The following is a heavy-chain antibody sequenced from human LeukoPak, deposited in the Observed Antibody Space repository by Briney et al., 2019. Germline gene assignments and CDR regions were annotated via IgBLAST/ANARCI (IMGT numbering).Heavy chain of an antibody. CDR2: ISSSGSTI. J-gene: IGHJ3*02. CDR3: ARDVVVDAFDI. CDR1: GFTFNSYS. D-gene: IGHD2-21*01. V-gene: IGHV3-48*04. Sequence: GGSLRLSCAASGFTFNSYSMNWVRQAPGKGLELVSYISSSGSTIYYADSVKGRFTISRDNAKNSLYLQMNSLRAEDTAVYYCARDVVVDAFDIWGQGTMVTVSS.